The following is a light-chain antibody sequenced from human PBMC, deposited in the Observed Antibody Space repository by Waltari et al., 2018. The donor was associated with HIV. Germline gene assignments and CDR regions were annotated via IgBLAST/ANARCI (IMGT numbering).Light chain of an antibody. Sequence: SYVLTQPPSVSVAPGQTARITCVGNTIGSKSVKWYQQRPGQAPILVVYDDTERPSGIPERFSGSNSGNTATLTISRVEAGDEADYYCQVWDSTHYHRGVFGGGTNLTVL. V-gene: IGLV3-21*02. J-gene: IGLJ3*02. CDR1: TIGSKS. CDR3: QVWDSTHYHRGV. CDR2: DDT.